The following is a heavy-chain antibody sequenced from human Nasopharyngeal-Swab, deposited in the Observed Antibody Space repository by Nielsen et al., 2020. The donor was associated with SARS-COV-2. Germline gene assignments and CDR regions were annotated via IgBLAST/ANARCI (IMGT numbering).Heavy chain of an antibody. V-gene: IGHV4-39*01. D-gene: IGHD6-19*01. CDR3: GRHDRGIVVGGH. J-gene: IGHJ4*02. CDR2: IYYSGST. Sequence: RQAPGKGLEWIGSIYYSGSTYYNPSLKSRVTISVGTSKNQFSMKLSSVTAADTDVYYCGRHDRGIVVGGHWGGG.